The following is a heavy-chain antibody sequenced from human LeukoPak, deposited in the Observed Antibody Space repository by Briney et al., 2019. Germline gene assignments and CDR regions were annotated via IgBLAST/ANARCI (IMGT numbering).Heavy chain of an antibody. J-gene: IGHJ4*02. CDR1: GGSISSGDYY. D-gene: IGHD2-2*03. Sequence: SETLSLTCTVSGGSISSGDYYWSWIRQPPGKGLEWIGYVHYGGSTYYSPSFQSRASLSADTSNNQFSLKLNYVTAADTAVYYCARDLHGYSRFDYWGQGTLVTVSS. V-gene: IGHV4-30-4*01. CDR2: VHYGGST. CDR3: ARDLHGYSRFDY.